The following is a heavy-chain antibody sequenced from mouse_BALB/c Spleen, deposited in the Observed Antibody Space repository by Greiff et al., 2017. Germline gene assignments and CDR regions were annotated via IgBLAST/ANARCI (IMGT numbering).Heavy chain of an antibody. J-gene: IGHJ1*01. D-gene: IGHD2-2*01. CDR2: ISYSGST. V-gene: IGHV3-8*02. CDR1: GDSITSGY. CDR3: ARYYGYDYWYFDV. Sequence: EVMLVESGPSLVKPSQTLSLTCSVTGDSITSGYWNWIRKFPGNKLEYMGYISYSGSTYYNPSLKSRISITRDTSKNQYYLQLNSVTTEDTATYYCARYYGYDYWYFDVWGAGTTVTVSS.